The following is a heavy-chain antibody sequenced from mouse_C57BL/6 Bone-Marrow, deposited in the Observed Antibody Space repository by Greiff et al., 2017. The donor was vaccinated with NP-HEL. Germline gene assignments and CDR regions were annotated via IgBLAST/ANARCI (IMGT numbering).Heavy chain of an antibody. D-gene: IGHD2-1*01. CDR3: ARSWDYGNAWFAY. CDR1: GYTFTSYW. Sequence: VQLQESGAELVKPGASVKLSCRASGYTFTSYWMHWVKQRPGRGLEWIGRIDPNSGGTKYNEKFKSKATLTVDKPSSTAYMQLSSLTSEDSAVYYCARSWDYGNAWFAYWGQGTLVTVSA. CDR2: IDPNSGGT. J-gene: IGHJ3*01. V-gene: IGHV1-72*01.